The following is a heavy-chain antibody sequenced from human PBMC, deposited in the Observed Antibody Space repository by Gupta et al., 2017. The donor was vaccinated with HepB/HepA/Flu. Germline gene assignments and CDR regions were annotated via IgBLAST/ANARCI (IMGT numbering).Heavy chain of an antibody. Sequence: QVQLVESGGGVVQPGRSLRLYCAGSGFTFSSYGMHWVRQAPGKGLEWVAVISYDGSNKYYADPVKGRFTISRDNSKNTLYLQMNSLRAEDTAVYYCAKDGRDGYNSGWFDPWGQGTLVTVSS. CDR1: GFTFSSYG. V-gene: IGHV3-30*18. CDR3: AKDGRDGYNSGWFDP. D-gene: IGHD5-24*01. CDR2: ISYDGSNK. J-gene: IGHJ5*02.